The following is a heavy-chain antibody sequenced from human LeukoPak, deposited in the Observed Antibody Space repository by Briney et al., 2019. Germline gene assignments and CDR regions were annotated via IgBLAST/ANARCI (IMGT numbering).Heavy chain of an antibody. CDR1: GFTFDDYA. CDR3: ARGLHYDILTGPFGY. V-gene: IGHV3-9*01. J-gene: IGHJ4*02. D-gene: IGHD3-9*01. CDR2: ISWNSGSI. Sequence: GRSLRLSCAASGFTFDDYAMHWVRQAPGKGLEWVSGISWNSGSIGYADSVKGRFTISRDNAMNSLYLQMNSLRAEDTALYYCARGLHYDILTGPFGYWGQGTLVTVSS.